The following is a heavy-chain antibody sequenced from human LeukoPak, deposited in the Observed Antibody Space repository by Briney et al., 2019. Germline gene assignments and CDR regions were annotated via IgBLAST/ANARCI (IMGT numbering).Heavy chain of an antibody. CDR1: GFTFSSYN. J-gene: IGHJ6*02. D-gene: IGHD3-22*01. CDR3: AKEFSRYYDSSGPIYYYYGMDV. CDR2: ISSSSTFI. Sequence: GGFLRLSCAASGFTFSSYNVNWVRQAPGKGLEWVSSISSSSTFIYYADSVKGRFTISRDNAKNSLYLQMNSLRAEDTALYYCAKEFSRYYDSSGPIYYYYGMDVWGQGTTVTVSS. V-gene: IGHV3-21*04.